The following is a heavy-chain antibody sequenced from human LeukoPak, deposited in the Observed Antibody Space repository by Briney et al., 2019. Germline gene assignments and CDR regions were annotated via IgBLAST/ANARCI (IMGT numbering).Heavy chain of an antibody. V-gene: IGHV1-69*06. D-gene: IGHD1-1*01. CDR3: ARDRRYRNWNDAHYYYMDV. CDR2: IIPIFGTA. Sequence: GASVKVSCKASGGTFSSYAISWVRQAPGQGLEWMGGIIPIFGTANYAQKFQGRVTITADKSTSTAYMELSSLRSEDTAVYYCARDRRYRNWNDAHYYYMDVWGKGTTVTISS. J-gene: IGHJ6*03. CDR1: GGTFSSYA.